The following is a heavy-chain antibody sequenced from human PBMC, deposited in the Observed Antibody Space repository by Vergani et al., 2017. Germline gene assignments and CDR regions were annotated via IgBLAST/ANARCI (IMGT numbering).Heavy chain of an antibody. CDR2: ISGSGGST. J-gene: IGHJ4*02. D-gene: IGHD6-19*01. V-gene: IGHV3-23*01. Sequence: EVQLLESGGGLVQPGGSLRLSCAASGFTFSSYAMSWVRQAPGKGLEWVSAISGSGGSTYYADSVKGWFTISRDNSKNTLYLQMNSLRAEDTAVYYCAKDLRYSSGWNGVYWGQGTLVTVSS. CDR1: GFTFSSYA. CDR3: AKDLRYSSGWNGVY.